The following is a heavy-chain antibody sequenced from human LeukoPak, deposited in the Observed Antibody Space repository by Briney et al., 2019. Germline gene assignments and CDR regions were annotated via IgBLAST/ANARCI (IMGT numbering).Heavy chain of an antibody. CDR2: IRGAGGTT. Sequence: SGGSLRLSCAASGLTFSSYAMMWLRQAPGKGLEWVSAIRGAGGTTFYADSVKGRFTISRDNSKNMLYLQMNSLRAEDTAVYYCAKAIAVAGVWYFNLWGRGTLVTVSS. V-gene: IGHV3-23*01. CDR3: AKAIAVAGVWYFNL. CDR1: GLTFSSYA. J-gene: IGHJ2*01. D-gene: IGHD6-19*01.